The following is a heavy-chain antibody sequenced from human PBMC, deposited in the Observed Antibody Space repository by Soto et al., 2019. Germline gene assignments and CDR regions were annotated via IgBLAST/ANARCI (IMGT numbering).Heavy chain of an antibody. D-gene: IGHD2-15*01. CDR2: ISYSGST. CDR1: GVAISRGNYY. Sequence: QVPLQSSGPGLVKPSQTMSLTCTVSGVAISRGNYYWSWIRQPPGKGMAWIGFISYSGSTYYNLSLKSRITISVDPSKNQFSLNLSFVTAADTAVYYCATMGTPARRIYDFDFCGHGTLVTVSS. CDR3: ATMGTPARRIYDFDF. V-gene: IGHV4-30-4*01. J-gene: IGHJ4*01.